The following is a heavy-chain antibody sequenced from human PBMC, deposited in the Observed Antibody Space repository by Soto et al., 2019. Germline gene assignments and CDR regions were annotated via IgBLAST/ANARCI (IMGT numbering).Heavy chain of an antibody. D-gene: IGHD3-16*01. V-gene: IGHV3-48*03. CDR3: ARDRVYNSGTYGGAFVC. CDR2: ISSSGTSI. CDR1: RFTFNRYE. Sequence: EVQLVESGGGLVQPGGSLRLSCAASRFTFNRYEMNWVRQAPGKGLEWIASISSSGTSIYYADSVKGRFSISRDNDKNSVFLAMNSLRFDDTAVYYCARDRVYNSGTYGGAFVCWGQGTLVTVSA. J-gene: IGHJ4*02.